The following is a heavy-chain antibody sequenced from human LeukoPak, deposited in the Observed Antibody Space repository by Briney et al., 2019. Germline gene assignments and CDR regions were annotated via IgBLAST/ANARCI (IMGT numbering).Heavy chain of an antibody. V-gene: IGHV4-39*07. Sequence: SETLSLTCTVSGGSISSSSYYWGWIRQPPGKGLEWIGSIYYSGSTYYNPSLKSRVTISVDTSKNQFSLKLSSVTAADTAVYYCASGSGYPPFDYWGQGTLVTVSS. D-gene: IGHD3-22*01. CDR2: IYYSGST. CDR3: ASGSGYPPFDY. J-gene: IGHJ4*02. CDR1: GGSISSSSYY.